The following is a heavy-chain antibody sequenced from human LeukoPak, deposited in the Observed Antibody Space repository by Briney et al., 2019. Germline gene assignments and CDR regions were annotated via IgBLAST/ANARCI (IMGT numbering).Heavy chain of an antibody. D-gene: IGHD2-2*01. J-gene: IGHJ3*02. CDR2: IIPIFGTA. Sequence: SVKVSCKASGGTFSSYAISWVRQAPGQGLEWMGGIIPIFGTANYAQKFQGRVTITADESTSTAYMELSSLRSEDTAVYYCARSQYQLLFGAFDIWGQGTMVTVSS. V-gene: IGHV1-69*01. CDR1: GGTFSSYA. CDR3: ARSQYQLLFGAFDI.